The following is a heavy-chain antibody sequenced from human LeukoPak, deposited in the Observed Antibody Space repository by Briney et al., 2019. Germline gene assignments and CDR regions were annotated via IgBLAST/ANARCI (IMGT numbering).Heavy chain of an antibody. CDR3: ARDSSGRYYYYYYGMDV. Sequence: ASVKVSCKASGYTFTSYTMHWVRQAPGQGLEWMGGIIPIFGTANYAQKFQGRVTITADESTSTAYMELSSLRSEDTAVYYCARDSSGRYYYYYYGMDVWGQGTRSPSP. CDR2: IIPIFGTA. D-gene: IGHD3-22*01. V-gene: IGHV1-69*13. J-gene: IGHJ6*02. CDR1: GYTFTSYT.